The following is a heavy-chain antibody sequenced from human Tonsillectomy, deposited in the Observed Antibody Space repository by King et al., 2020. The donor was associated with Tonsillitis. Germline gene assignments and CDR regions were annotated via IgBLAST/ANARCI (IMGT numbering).Heavy chain of an antibody. Sequence: QLQESGPGLVKPTETLSLTCTVSGFSISSSSYYWGWIRQPPGKGLEWIGSIYYSGNNLYNPSLKSRLTITIDTSKNQFSLKLSSVTAADTAVYYCARAPTVVYEGAATPDNGVRPWFDPWGQGTLVTVSS. V-gene: IGHV4-39*01. CDR3: ARAPTVVYEGAATPDNGVRPWFDP. CDR1: GFSISSSSYY. D-gene: IGHD2-15*01. CDR2: IYYSGNN. J-gene: IGHJ5*02.